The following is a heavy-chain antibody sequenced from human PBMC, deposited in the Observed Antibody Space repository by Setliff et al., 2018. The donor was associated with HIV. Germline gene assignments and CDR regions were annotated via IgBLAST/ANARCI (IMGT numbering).Heavy chain of an antibody. CDR3: ARAPTLFGVEYYYYFGMDV. D-gene: IGHD3-3*01. CDR2: INPNSGGT. V-gene: IGHV1-2*06. CDR1: GYTFTGYY. Sequence: ASVKVSCKASGYTFTGYYMHWVRQAPGQGLEWVGRINPNSGGTNFAQTFQGRVAMTGDTATSAAYMELSGLRSDDTAVYYCARAPTLFGVEYYYYFGMDVWGQGTTVTVSS. J-gene: IGHJ6*02.